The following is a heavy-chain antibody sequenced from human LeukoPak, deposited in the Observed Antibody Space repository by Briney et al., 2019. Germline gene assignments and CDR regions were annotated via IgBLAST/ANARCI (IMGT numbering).Heavy chain of an antibody. Sequence: GASVKVSRKASGFTFTGYYMHWVRQAPGQGLEWMGWINPNSGGTNYAQKFQGRVTMTRDTSISAAYMELSSLRSADMAVYYCARAKGYSYGQGLTIFDYWGQGTLVTVSS. J-gene: IGHJ4*02. CDR3: ARAKGYSYGQGLTIFDY. V-gene: IGHV1-2*02. D-gene: IGHD5-18*01. CDR1: GFTFTGYY. CDR2: INPNSGGT.